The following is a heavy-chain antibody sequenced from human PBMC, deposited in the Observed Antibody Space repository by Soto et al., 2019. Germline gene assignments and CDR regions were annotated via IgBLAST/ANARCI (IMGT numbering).Heavy chain of an antibody. V-gene: IGHV1-69*01. CDR3: AREDYYDSSGYHKTPRYDYGMDV. J-gene: IGHJ6*02. D-gene: IGHD3-22*01. Sequence: QVQLVQYGAEVKKPGASVKVSCKASVGTFSSYAISWVRQDPGQWLEWMGGLIPICGTANYAQKCQGRFTMTADESTSTADMELSSLRAEDTAVYYCAREDYYDSSGYHKTPRYDYGMDVWGQGTTVTVSS. CDR1: VGTFSSYA. CDR2: LIPICGTA.